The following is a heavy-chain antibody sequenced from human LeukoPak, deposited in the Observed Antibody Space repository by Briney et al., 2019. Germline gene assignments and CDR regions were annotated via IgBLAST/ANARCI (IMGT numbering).Heavy chain of an antibody. CDR3: AREGDIVVVVAAAFDP. J-gene: IGHJ5*02. D-gene: IGHD2-15*01. CDR1: GYTFTGYY. V-gene: IGHV1-2*02. CDR2: INPNSGGT. Sequence: ASVKVSCKASGYTFTGYYMHWVPQAPGQGLEGMGWINPNSGGTNYAQKFQGRVTMTRDTAISTAYMELSRLRSDDTAVYYCAREGDIVVVVAAAFDPWGQGTLVTVSS.